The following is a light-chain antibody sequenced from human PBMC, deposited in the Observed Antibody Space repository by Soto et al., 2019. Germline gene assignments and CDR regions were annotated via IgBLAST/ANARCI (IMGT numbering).Light chain of an antibody. CDR2: DAS. V-gene: IGKV3-20*01. J-gene: IGKJ3*01. CDR1: QSVSSSY. Sequence: EIVLTQSPGTLSLSPGERATLSCRASQSVSSSYLAWYQQKPGQAPRLLIYDASSRATGIPDRFSGSGSGTDFTLTISRLEPEDFAVYYRQQYGRSFGPGTKVDIK. CDR3: QQYGRS.